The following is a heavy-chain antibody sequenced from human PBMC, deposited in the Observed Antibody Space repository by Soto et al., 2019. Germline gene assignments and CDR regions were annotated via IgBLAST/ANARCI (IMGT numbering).Heavy chain of an antibody. CDR2: MNPNSGNT. V-gene: IGHV1-8*01. Sequence: SVKVSCKASGYTFTSYDINWVRQATGQGLEWMGWMNPNSGNTGYAQKFQGRVTMTRNTSISTAYMELSSLRSEDTAVYYCARTYDFWSTPSYYGMDVWGQGTTVTVSS. CDR3: ARTYDFWSTPSYYGMDV. CDR1: GYTFTSYD. J-gene: IGHJ6*02. D-gene: IGHD3-3*01.